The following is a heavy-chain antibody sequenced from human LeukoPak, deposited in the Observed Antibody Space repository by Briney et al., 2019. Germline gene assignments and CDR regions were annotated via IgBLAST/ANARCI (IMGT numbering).Heavy chain of an antibody. CDR2: IYYSGST. J-gene: IGHJ5*02. CDR1: GGSISSYY. D-gene: IGHD3-3*01. CDR3: ARTYYDFWSGSTGWFDP. V-gene: IGHV4-59*01. Sequence: PSETLSLTCTVSGGSISSYYWSWIRQPPGKGLEWIGYIYYSGSTNYNPSLKSRVTISVDTSKNQFSLKLSSVTAADTAVYYCARTYYDFWSGSTGWFDPWGQGTLVTVSS.